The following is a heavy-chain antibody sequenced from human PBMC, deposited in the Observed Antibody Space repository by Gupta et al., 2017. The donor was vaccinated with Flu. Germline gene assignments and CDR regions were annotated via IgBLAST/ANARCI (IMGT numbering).Heavy chain of an antibody. V-gene: IGHV3-33*01. CDR1: GFTFSSYG. J-gene: IGHJ4*02. Sequence: QVQLVESGGGVVQPGRSLRLSCAASGFTFSSYGMHWVRQAPGKGLEWVAVIWYDGSNKYYADSVKGRFTISRDNSKNTLYLQMNSLRAEDTAVYYCARDKYSGYDFGWGQGTLVTVSS. D-gene: IGHD5-12*01. CDR3: ARDKYSGYDFG. CDR2: IWYDGSNK.